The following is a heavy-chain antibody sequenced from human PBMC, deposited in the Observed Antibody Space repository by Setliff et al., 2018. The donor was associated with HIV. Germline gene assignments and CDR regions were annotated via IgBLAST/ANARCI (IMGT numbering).Heavy chain of an antibody. CDR2: IYYSGST. CDR1: GYSISSGSY. Sequence: SETLSLTCIVSGYSISSGSYWGWIRQPPGKGLEWIGSIYYSGSTYYNPSLRSPVAISVDTSKNQFSLKLTSVTAADTAVYYCAREDSSYHYFDYWGQGMLVTVSS. CDR3: AREDSSYHYFDY. V-gene: IGHV4-38-2*02. J-gene: IGHJ4*02. D-gene: IGHD6-6*01.